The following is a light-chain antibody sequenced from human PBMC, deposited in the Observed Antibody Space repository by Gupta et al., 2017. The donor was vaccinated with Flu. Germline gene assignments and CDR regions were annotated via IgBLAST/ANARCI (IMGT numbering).Light chain of an antibody. V-gene: IGLV1-51*01. J-gene: IGLJ3*02. CDR3: GTWDSSLSAGV. CDR2: DSS. Sequence: QSVLTQPPSASAAPGEKVTISCSGSGSNIGNNYVSWYQHVPGTAPKLLIYDSSRRPASGIPDRFSGSKSGTSATLDITGLQTGDEADYYCGTWDSSLSAGVFGGGTKLTVL. CDR1: GSNIGNNY.